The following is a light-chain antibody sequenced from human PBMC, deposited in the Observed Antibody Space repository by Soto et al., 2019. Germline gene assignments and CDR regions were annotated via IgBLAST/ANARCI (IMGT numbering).Light chain of an antibody. J-gene: IGKJ5*01. Sequence: IQLTQSPSSLSASVGDRVTITCWASQDISNLLAWYQQKPGKAPKLLIYAASTLQRGVPSRFSGSGSETDFTLTISSLQPEDFATYYCQKLNSHPINFGQGTRLEIK. CDR3: QKLNSHPIN. V-gene: IGKV1-9*01. CDR1: QDISNL. CDR2: AAS.